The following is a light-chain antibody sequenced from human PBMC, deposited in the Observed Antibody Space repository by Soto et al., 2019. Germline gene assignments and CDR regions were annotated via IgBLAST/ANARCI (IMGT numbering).Light chain of an antibody. CDR2: EAS. J-gene: IGLJ1*01. CDR1: TGDIGSYNL. V-gene: IGLV2-23*01. CDR3: CSYAGSSTWV. Sequence: QSALTQPASVSGSPGQSITISCTGTTGDIGSYNLVSWYQQHPGKVPKIIIYEASKRPSGAPYRFSGSKSGNTASLTISGLQAEDEADYYCCSYAGSSTWVFGTGTKVTVL.